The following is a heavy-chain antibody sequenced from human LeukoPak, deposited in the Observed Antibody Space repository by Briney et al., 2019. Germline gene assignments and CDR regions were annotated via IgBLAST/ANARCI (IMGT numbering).Heavy chain of an antibody. CDR3: ARGGPSSSGWYYFDY. V-gene: IGHV3-11*01. D-gene: IGHD6-19*01. Sequence: GGSLRLSCAASGFTFSDYMSWIRQAPGKGLEWVSYISSSGSTIYYADSVKGRFTISRDNAKNSLYLQMNSLRAEDTAVYYCARGGPSSSGWYYFDYWGQGTLVTVSS. CDR2: ISSSGSTI. J-gene: IGHJ4*02. CDR1: GFTFSDY.